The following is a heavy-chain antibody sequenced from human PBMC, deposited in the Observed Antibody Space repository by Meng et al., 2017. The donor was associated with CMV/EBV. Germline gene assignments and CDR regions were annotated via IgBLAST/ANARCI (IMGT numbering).Heavy chain of an antibody. J-gene: IGHJ4*02. D-gene: IGHD6-6*01. CDR2: IRSKDNSYAT. Sequence: SCAASGFPFSGSAMHWVRKASGKGLEWVGRIRSKDNSYATAYAASVKGRFTISRDDSKNTAYLQMNSLKTEDTAVYYCASSSGDYWGQGTLVTVSS. V-gene: IGHV3-73*01. CDR1: GFPFSGSA. CDR3: ASSSGDY.